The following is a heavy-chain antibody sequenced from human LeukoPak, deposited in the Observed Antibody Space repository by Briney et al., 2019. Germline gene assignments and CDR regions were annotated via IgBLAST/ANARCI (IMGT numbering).Heavy chain of an antibody. V-gene: IGHV3-30*18. CDR1: GFTFSTYG. CDR2: ISYDGSNK. D-gene: IGHD3-22*01. CDR3: ANVYDSSGYSAFDI. J-gene: IGHJ3*02. Sequence: GGSLRLSCAASGFTFSTYGIHWVRQAPGKGLEWVAVISYDGSNKYYADSVKGRFTISRDNSKNSLYLQMNSLRAEDTAVYYCANVYDSSGYSAFDIWGQGTMVTVSS.